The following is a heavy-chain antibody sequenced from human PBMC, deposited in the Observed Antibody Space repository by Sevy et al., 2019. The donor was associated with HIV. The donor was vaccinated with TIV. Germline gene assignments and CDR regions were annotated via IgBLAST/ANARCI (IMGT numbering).Heavy chain of an antibody. CDR2: ISNDGNNK. CDR1: GFTFNIYG. V-gene: IGHV3-30*18. J-gene: IGHJ4*02. D-gene: IGHD6-13*01. CDR3: AKDLRAAVGPFDY. Sequence: GGSLRLSCAASGFTFNIYGMHWVRQAPGKGLEWGAVISNDGNNKYYADSVKGRFTISRDNSKNTLFLQMDSLRAEDTAVYYCAKDLRAAVGPFDYWGQGTLVTVSS.